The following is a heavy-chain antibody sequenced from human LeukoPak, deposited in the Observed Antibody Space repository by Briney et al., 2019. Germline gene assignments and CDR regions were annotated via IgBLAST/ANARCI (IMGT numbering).Heavy chain of an antibody. V-gene: IGHV1-2*02. J-gene: IGHJ4*02. CDR3: ARLDTATAGFNY. CDR2: INPNSGGT. Sequence: GASVKVSCKASGYTCTGYYMHWVRQAPGQGLEWMGWINPNSGGTNYAQKFQGRVTMTRDTSISTAYMELSRLRSDDTAVYYCARLDTATAGFNYWGQGTLVTVSS. CDR1: GYTCTGYY. D-gene: IGHD5-18*01.